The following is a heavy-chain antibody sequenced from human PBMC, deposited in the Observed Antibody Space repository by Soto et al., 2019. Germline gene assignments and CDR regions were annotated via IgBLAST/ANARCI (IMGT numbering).Heavy chain of an antibody. J-gene: IGHJ4*02. CDR1: GYSLTSYW. V-gene: IGHV5-51*01. Sequence: GESLKISCKGSGYSLTSYWIGWVRQMPGKGLEWMGIIYPGDSDTRYSPSFQGQVTISADKSISTAYLQWSSLKASDTAMYYCARQGLGYSSGWYVDYWGQGTLVTVSS. D-gene: IGHD6-19*01. CDR2: IYPGDSDT. CDR3: ARQGLGYSSGWYVDY.